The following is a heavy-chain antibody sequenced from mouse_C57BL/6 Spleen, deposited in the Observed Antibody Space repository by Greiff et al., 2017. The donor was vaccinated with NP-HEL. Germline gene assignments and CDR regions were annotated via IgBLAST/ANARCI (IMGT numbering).Heavy chain of an antibody. Sequence: QVQLQQPGAELVKPGASVKMSCKASGYTFTSYWITWVKQRPGQGLEWIGDIYPGSGSTNYNEKFKSKATLTVDTSSSTAYMQLSSLTSEDSAVYYCASASYYGNYAFAYWGQGTLVTVSA. CDR1: GYTFTSYW. J-gene: IGHJ3*01. CDR2: IYPGSGST. V-gene: IGHV1-55*01. D-gene: IGHD2-1*01. CDR3: ASASYYGNYAFAY.